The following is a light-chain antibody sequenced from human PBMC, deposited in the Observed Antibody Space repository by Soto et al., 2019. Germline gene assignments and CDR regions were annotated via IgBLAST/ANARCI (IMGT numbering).Light chain of an antibody. Sequence: DIQMTQSPSSLSASIGDRVTITCRASQSISTSLNWYQQKPGKAPNILIYAAYNLQSGVPSRFIGSGSGADFALTISSLQPEDFATYYCQQSYNTPRTVGQGTKVEIK. J-gene: IGKJ1*01. CDR1: QSISTS. CDR3: QQSYNTPRT. V-gene: IGKV1-39*01. CDR2: AAY.